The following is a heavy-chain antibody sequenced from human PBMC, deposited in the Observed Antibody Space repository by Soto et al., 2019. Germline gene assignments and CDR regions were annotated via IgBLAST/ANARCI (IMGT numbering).Heavy chain of an antibody. CDR3: AKAQHYCSSTSCYLYYYYGMDV. D-gene: IGHD2-2*01. J-gene: IGHJ6*02. Sequence: PGGSLRLSCAASGFTLSSYAMSWVRQAPGKGLEWVSAISGSGGSTYYADSVKGRFTISRDNSKNTLYLQMNSLRAEDTAVYYCAKAQHYCSSTSCYLYYYYGMDVWGQGTTVTVSS. CDR2: ISGSGGST. V-gene: IGHV3-23*01. CDR1: GFTLSSYA.